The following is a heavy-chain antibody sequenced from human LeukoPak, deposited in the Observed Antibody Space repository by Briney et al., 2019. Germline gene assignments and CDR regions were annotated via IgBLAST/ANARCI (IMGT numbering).Heavy chain of an antibody. D-gene: IGHD3-3*01. J-gene: IGHJ6*02. Sequence: GGSLRLSCAASGFTFSSYAMSWVRQAPGKGLEWVSAISGSGGSTYYADSVKGWFTISRDNSKNTLYLQMNSLRAEDTAIYYCAKEGFWSGYPYYYGMDVWGQGTTVTVSS. CDR1: GFTFSSYA. CDR2: ISGSGGST. V-gene: IGHV3-23*01. CDR3: AKEGFWSGYPYYYGMDV.